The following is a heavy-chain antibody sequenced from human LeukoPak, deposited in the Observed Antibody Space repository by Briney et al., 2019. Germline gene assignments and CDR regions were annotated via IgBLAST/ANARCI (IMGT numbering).Heavy chain of an antibody. CDR2: ISYDGSNK. V-gene: IGHV3-30*04. D-gene: IGHD6-19*01. Sequence: GGSLRLSCAASGFTFSSYAMHWVRQAPGKGLERVAVISYDGSNKYYADSVKGRFTISRDNSKNTLYLQMNSLRAEDTAVYYCARALRNIAVAGTGFDYWGQGTLVTVSS. CDR1: GFTFSSYA. CDR3: ARALRNIAVAGTGFDY. J-gene: IGHJ4*02.